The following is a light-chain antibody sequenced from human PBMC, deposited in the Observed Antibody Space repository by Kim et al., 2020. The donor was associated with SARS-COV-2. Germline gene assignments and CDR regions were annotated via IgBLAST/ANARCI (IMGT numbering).Light chain of an antibody. CDR2: GAS. Sequence: EIVLTQSPGILSLSPGDRATLSCRASQSIDITYLAWYQHKPGQAPSLLISGASRRATGIPDKFSAGGSGTDFTLTINRLGPEDFAVYYCHHSGSSPKTFGQGTKVDIK. CDR1: QSIDITY. J-gene: IGKJ1*01. CDR3: HHSGSSPKT. V-gene: IGKV3-20*01.